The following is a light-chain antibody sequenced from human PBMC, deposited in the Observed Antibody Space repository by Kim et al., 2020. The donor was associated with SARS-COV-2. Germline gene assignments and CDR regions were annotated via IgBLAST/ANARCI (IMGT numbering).Light chain of an antibody. Sequence: LSPGERGTLSCMASQSVSSYLAWYQHKPGQAPRLLIYGASRRATGIPDRFSGSGSGTDFTLTISRLEPEDFAVYYCQQYGSSPGTFGQGTKVDIK. J-gene: IGKJ1*01. CDR3: QQYGSSPGT. V-gene: IGKV3-20*01. CDR2: GAS. CDR1: QSVSSY.